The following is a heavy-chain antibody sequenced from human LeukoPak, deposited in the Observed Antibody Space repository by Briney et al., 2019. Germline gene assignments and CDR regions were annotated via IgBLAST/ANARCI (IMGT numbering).Heavy chain of an antibody. Sequence: PSETLSLTCTVSGGSISSYYWSWIRQPPGKGLEWIGEINHSGSTNYNPSLKSRVTISVDTSKNQFSLKLSSVTAADTAVYYCALRSSGYYLTLDYWGQGTLVTVSS. CDR3: ALRSSGYYLTLDY. V-gene: IGHV4-34*01. CDR2: INHSGST. D-gene: IGHD3-22*01. CDR1: GGSISSYY. J-gene: IGHJ4*02.